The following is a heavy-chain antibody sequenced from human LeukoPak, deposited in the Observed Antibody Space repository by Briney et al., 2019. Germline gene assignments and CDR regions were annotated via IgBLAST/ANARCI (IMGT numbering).Heavy chain of an antibody. J-gene: IGHJ4*02. CDR3: ARAYDTNTYGYVY. V-gene: IGHV3-48*01. Sequence: GGSLRVSCAASGFSFRDYIVNWVRPPPGKGVEWVSYISRDSNIIYYADSVKGRFTISRDNAKSSVSLQMNSLRAEDTAVYYCARAYDTNTYGYVYWGQGTLVTVSS. D-gene: IGHD5-18*01. CDR2: ISRDSNII. CDR1: GFSFRDYI.